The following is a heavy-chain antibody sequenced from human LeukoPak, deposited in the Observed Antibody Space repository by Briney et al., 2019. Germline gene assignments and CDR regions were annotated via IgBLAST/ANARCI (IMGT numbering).Heavy chain of an antibody. CDR2: INPNTGGA. J-gene: IGHJ5*02. CDR3: ARVARGRDNSGYYWSWFDP. CDR1: GYTFTGYY. Sequence: ASVKVSCTASGYTFTGYYIHWVRQAPGQGLECMGWINPNTGGANYVQKFQGRVTMTRDTSISTAYMELSRLTSDDTAVYYCARVARGRDNSGYYWSWFDPWGQGTLVTVSS. V-gene: IGHV1-2*02. D-gene: IGHD3-22*01.